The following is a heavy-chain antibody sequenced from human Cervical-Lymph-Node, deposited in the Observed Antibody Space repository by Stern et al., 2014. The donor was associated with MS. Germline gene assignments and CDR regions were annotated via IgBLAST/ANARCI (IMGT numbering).Heavy chain of an antibody. D-gene: IGHD5-24*01. CDR1: GYTFSSLG. CDR3: ASGSLEGFDP. J-gene: IGHJ5*02. CDR2: ISAYNGNT. V-gene: IGHV1-18*01. Sequence: QLQLQESGAEVKKPGASVKVSCKASGYTFSSLGISWVRQAPGQGLEWMGWISAYNGNTTYAQKLQGRVTLTTDTSTSTAYMELRSLTSDDTAVYYCASGSLEGFDPWGQGTLVTVSS.